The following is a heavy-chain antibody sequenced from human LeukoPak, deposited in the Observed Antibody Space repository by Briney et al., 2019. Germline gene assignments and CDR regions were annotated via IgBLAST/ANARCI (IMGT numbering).Heavy chain of an antibody. CDR3: ARDGITMVRGVILYYFDY. CDR2: IYTSGST. D-gene: IGHD3-10*01. Sequence: TLSLTCTVSGGSISSGFYDWYWIRQPAGKGLEWIGRIYTSGSTNYNPSLKSRVTMSVDTSKNQFSLKLSSVTAADTAVYYCARDGITMVRGVILYYFDYWGQGTLVTVSS. V-gene: IGHV4-61*02. J-gene: IGHJ4*02. CDR1: GGSISSGFYD.